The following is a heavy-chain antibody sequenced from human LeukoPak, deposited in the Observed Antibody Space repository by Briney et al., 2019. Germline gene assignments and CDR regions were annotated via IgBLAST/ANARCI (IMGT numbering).Heavy chain of an antibody. Sequence: PSETLSLTCAVYGGSFSGYYWSWIRQPPGKGLEWTGEINHSGSTNYNPSLKSRVTISVDTSKNQFSLKLSSVTAADTAVYYCARARGNYDFWSGYYRPSPYFDYWGQGTLVTVSS. J-gene: IGHJ4*02. D-gene: IGHD3-3*01. V-gene: IGHV4-34*01. CDR3: ARARGNYDFWSGYYRPSPYFDY. CDR1: GGSFSGYY. CDR2: INHSGST.